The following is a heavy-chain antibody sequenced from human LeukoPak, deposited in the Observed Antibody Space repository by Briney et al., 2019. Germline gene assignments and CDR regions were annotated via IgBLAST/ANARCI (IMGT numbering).Heavy chain of an antibody. D-gene: IGHD4-17*01. CDR2: ISGSGGST. Sequence: PGGSLTLSCAASGFTFSRYAMSWVRQAPGKGREWVSAISGSGGSTYYADSVKDWFTISRDNSKNTLYLQKNSLRAEDTAVYYCAKACGDYDYWGQGTLVTVSS. J-gene: IGHJ4*02. CDR3: AKACGDYDY. CDR1: GFTFSRYA. V-gene: IGHV3-23*01.